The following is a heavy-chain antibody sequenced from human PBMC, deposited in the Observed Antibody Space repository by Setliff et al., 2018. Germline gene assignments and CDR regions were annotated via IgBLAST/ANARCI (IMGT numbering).Heavy chain of an antibody. V-gene: IGHV7-4-1*02. D-gene: IGHD3-16*02. CDR1: GYSFSTCA. CDR3: ARASRFATIVWKGDYYMDV. CDR2: INTNIGNP. J-gene: IGHJ6*03. Sequence: ASVKVSCKASGYSFSTCAMSWIRQAPGQGLEWMGWINTNIGNPSYAQGFTGRFVFSLDTSVSTAYLQISSLKPEDTAMYYCARASRFATIVWKGDYYMDVWGKGTTVTVSS.